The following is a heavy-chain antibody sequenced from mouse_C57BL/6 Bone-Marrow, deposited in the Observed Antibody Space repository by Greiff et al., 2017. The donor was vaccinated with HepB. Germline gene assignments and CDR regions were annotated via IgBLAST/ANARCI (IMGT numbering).Heavy chain of an antibody. CDR2: IDPSDSYT. V-gene: IGHV1-59*01. CDR3: ARFTTVVDPWYFDV. CDR1: GYTFTSYW. J-gene: IGHJ1*03. Sequence: QVQLQQPGAELVRPGTSVKLSCKASGYTFTSYWMHWVKQRPGQGLEWIGVIDPSDSYTNYHQKFKGKATLTVDTSSSTAYMQLSSLTSEDSAVYYCARFTTVVDPWYFDVWGTGTTVTVSS. D-gene: IGHD1-1*01.